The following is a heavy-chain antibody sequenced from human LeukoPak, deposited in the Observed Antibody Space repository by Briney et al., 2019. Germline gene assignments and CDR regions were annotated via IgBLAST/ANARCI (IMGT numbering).Heavy chain of an antibody. CDR3: ARDRGGTTSPFFDY. CDR2: INWNSGST. CDR1: GFTFDDYG. V-gene: IGHV3-20*01. D-gene: IGHD2/OR15-2a*01. Sequence: GGSLRLSCAASGFTFDDYGMSWVRQGPGKGLEWVASINWNSGSTDYADFVKGRFTISRDNAKNSLYLQMNSLRAEDTALYHCARDRGGTTSPFFDYWGQGTLVTVPS. J-gene: IGHJ4*02.